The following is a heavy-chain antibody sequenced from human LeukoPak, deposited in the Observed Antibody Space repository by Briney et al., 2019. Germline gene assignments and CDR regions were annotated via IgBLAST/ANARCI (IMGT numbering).Heavy chain of an antibody. CDR1: GFTFSDFW. CDR3: ARDPPGDGGVTFDH. D-gene: IGHD2-15*01. CDR2: INPDGSQK. J-gene: IGHJ4*02. V-gene: IGHV3-7*01. Sequence: GGSLRLSCAASGFTFSDFWMNWVRQAPGKGLEWVANINPDGSQKYYVDSVKGRFTISRRNAKNSLYVQMNSLRAEDTAVYYCARDPPGDGGVTFDHWGQGTLVTVSS.